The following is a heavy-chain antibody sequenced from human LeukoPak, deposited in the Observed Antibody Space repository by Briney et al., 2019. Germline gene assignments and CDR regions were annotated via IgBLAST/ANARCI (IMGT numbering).Heavy chain of an antibody. Sequence: ASVKVSCKASGYTFSNYAMHWVRQAPGQRLEWMGWINAGSGSTKYSQKFQVRVTITRDTSATTAYMELSSLRSEDTAVYYCARLQWDSSGWYFNFDYWGQGTLVTVSS. CDR1: GYTFSNYA. CDR3: ARLQWDSSGWYFNFDY. D-gene: IGHD6-19*01. V-gene: IGHV1-3*01. CDR2: INAGSGST. J-gene: IGHJ4*02.